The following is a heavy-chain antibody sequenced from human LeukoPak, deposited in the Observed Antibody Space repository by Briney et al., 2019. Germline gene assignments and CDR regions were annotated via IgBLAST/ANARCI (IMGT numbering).Heavy chain of an antibody. Sequence: PSETLSLTCAVYGGSFSGYYWSWIRQPPGKGLEWIGEINHSGSTNYNPSLKSRVTISVDTSKNQFSLKLSSVTAADTAVYYCARKAAMVNYFDYWGQGTLVTVSS. J-gene: IGHJ4*02. V-gene: IGHV4-34*01. D-gene: IGHD5-18*01. CDR2: INHSGST. CDR1: GGSFSGYY. CDR3: ARKAAMVNYFDY.